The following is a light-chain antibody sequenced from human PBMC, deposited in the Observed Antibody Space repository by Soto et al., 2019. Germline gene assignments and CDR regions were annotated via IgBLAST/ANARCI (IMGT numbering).Light chain of an antibody. Sequence: EIVLTQSPGTLSLSPGERATLSCGASQSVTSNYLAWCQQQPGQAPRLIILGASSRETGIPDKGSGRGSWTDFTLTISRLEPEDFEVYDCQRYGRPPWTFGQGTKVDIK. V-gene: IGKV3-20*01. CDR2: GAS. CDR3: QRYGRPPWT. CDR1: QSVTSNY. J-gene: IGKJ1*01.